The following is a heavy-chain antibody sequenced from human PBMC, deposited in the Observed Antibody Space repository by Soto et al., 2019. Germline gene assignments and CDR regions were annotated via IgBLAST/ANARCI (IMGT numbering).Heavy chain of an antibody. V-gene: IGHV3-48*02. J-gene: IGHJ4*02. D-gene: IGHD2-21*02. Sequence: QSGGSLRLSCVASGFRFSDHSMTWVRQSPGKGLQWIAYISSSSDNIYYAESVRGRFTVSRDNAKNALFLEMNSLRDDDTATYYCARLPKGSLVTAWGRGTRVTVSS. CDR1: GFRFSDHS. CDR3: ARLPKGSLVTA. CDR2: ISSSSDNI.